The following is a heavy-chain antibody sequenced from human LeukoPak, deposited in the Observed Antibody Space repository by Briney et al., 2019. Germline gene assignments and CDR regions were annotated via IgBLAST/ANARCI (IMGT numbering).Heavy chain of an antibody. CDR2: INHSGST. CDR1: GGSFSGYY. Sequence: PSETLSLTCAVYGGSFSGYYWSWIRQPPGKGLEWIGEINHSGSTNYNPSLKSRLTISVDTSKNQFSLKLSSVTAAGTAVYYCARGGCGGDCYSHAEYFQYWGQDTLVSVSS. D-gene: IGHD2-21*02. CDR3: ARGGCGGDCYSHAEYFQY. V-gene: IGHV4-34*01. J-gene: IGHJ1*01.